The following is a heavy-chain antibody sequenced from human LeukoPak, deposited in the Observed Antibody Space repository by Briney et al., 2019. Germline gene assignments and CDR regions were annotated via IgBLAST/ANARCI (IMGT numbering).Heavy chain of an antibody. Sequence: SETLSLTCTVSGGSISSYYWSWIRQPPGKGLEWIGYIYYSGSTNYNPSLKSRVTISVDTSKNQFSLKLSSVTAADTAVYYCARLKAVTKAWFDPWGQGTLVTVSS. CDR3: ARLKAVTKAWFDP. V-gene: IGHV4-59*01. D-gene: IGHD4-17*01. J-gene: IGHJ5*02. CDR1: GGSISSYY. CDR2: IYYSGST.